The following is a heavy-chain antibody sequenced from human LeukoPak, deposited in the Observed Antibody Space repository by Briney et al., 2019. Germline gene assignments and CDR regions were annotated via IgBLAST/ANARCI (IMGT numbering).Heavy chain of an antibody. V-gene: IGHV1-69*05. CDR3: ARAPTYSSSWYRPLHYYYYMDV. J-gene: IGHJ6*03. CDR1: GGTFSSYA. D-gene: IGHD6-13*01. Sequence: ASVKVSCKASGGTFSSYAISWVRQAPGQGLEWMGGIIPIFGTANYAQKFQGRVTITTDESTSTAYMELSSLRSEDTAVYYCARAPTYSSSWYRPLHYYYYMDVWGKGTTVTASS. CDR2: IIPIFGTA.